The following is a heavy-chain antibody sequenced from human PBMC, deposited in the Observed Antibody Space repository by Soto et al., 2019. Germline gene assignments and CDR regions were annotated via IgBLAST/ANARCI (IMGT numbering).Heavy chain of an antibody. CDR3: AREPPTGDLEGWYFDL. V-gene: IGHV4-31*03. Sequence: QVQLQESGPGLVKPSQTLSLTCTVSGGSISSGGYYWSWIRQHPGKGLEWIGYIYYSGSTYYNPSLKSRVTISVDTSNNQFSLKLSSVTAADTDVYYCAREPPTGDLEGWYFDLWGRGTLVTVSS. CDR2: IYYSGST. CDR1: GGSISSGGYY. D-gene: IGHD7-27*01. J-gene: IGHJ2*01.